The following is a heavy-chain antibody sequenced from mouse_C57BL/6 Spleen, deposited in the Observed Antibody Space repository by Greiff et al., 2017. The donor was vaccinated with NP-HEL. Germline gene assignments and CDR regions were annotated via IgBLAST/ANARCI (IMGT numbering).Heavy chain of an antibody. V-gene: IGHV1-52*01. Sequence: QVQLQQPGAELVRPGSSVKLSCKASGYTFTSYWMHWVKQRPIQGLEWIGNIDPSDSETHYNQKFKDKATLTVDKSSSTAYMQLSSLTSEDSAVYYCARGDGNSPWYFDVWGTGTTVTVSS. CDR2: IDPSDSET. CDR1: GYTFTSYW. D-gene: IGHD2-1*01. CDR3: ARGDGNSPWYFDV. J-gene: IGHJ1*03.